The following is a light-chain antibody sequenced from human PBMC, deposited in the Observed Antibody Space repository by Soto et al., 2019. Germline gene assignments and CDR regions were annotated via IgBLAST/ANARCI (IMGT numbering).Light chain of an antibody. CDR3: QKYNSAPSLT. CDR2: AAS. J-gene: IGKJ5*01. CDR1: QDISSY. Sequence: DIQMTQSPSSLSASVGDRVTITCRASQDISSYLTWYQQKPGKVPKLLIYAASTLQSGVPSRFSGSGSGTDFTLTISSLQPEDVATYYCQKYNSAPSLTFGQGTRLEIK. V-gene: IGKV1-27*01.